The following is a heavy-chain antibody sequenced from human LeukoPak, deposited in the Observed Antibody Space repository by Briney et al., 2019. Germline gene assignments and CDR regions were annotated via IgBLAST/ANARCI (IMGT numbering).Heavy chain of an antibody. CDR2: ISSSGSTI. CDR1: GFTFSSYE. Sequence: GGSLRLSCAASGFTFSSYEMNWVRQAPGKGLEWVSYISSSGSTIYYADSVKGRFTISIDNPKHQLYLQRNSLRAEDTAVYYCAREYSSGSLAYWGQGTLVTVSS. D-gene: IGHD6-19*01. J-gene: IGHJ4*02. CDR3: AREYSSGSLAY. V-gene: IGHV3-48*03.